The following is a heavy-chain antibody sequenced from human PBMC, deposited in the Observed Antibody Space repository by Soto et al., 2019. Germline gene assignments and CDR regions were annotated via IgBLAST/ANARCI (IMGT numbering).Heavy chain of an antibody. CDR3: ARGRGDYYDSSGYYDY. D-gene: IGHD3-22*01. CDR2: IYYSGST. CDR1: GGSISSSSYY. J-gene: IGHJ4*02. Sequence: SETLSLTCTVSGGSISSSSYYWGWIRQSPGKGLEWIGSIYYSGSTYYNPSLKSRVTISVDTSKNQFSLKLSSVTAADTAVYYCARGRGDYYDSSGYYDYWGQGTLVTVSS. V-gene: IGHV4-39*01.